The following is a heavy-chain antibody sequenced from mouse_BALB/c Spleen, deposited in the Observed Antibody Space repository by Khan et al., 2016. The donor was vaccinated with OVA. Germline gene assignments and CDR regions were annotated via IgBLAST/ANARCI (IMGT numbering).Heavy chain of an antibody. J-gene: IGHJ3*01. CDR3: SRSGYGNPFAY. D-gene: IGHD2-1*01. CDR1: GYTFTSFY. Sequence: QVQLQQSGAELVKPGASVKISCKAAGYTFTSFYMYWVKQRPGQGLEWIGGINPSNGDTHFYEKFKSKATLTVDKSSTTAHMQFSSLTSEESAGGYCSRSGYGNPFAYWGQGTLVTVSA. CDR2: INPSNGDT. V-gene: IGHV1S81*02.